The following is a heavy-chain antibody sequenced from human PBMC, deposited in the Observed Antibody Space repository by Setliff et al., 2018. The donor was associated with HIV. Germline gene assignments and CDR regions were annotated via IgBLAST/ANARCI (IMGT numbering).Heavy chain of an antibody. CDR2: LSATGSA. V-gene: IGHV4-61*09. D-gene: IGHD2-2*01. CDR3: LRQYRGSSTKDKIDY. CDR1: GGSISSGNYY. J-gene: IGHJ4*02. Sequence: SETLSLTCNVSGGSISSGNYYWSWIRQPAGKGLEWIGHLSATGSASYNSSLKSRVTISVDTATSHFSLKVTSVTAADTAVYFCLRQYRGSSTKDKIDYWGQGTLVTVSS.